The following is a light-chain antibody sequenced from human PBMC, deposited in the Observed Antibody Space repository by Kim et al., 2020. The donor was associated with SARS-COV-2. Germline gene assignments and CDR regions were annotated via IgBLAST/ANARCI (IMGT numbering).Light chain of an antibody. J-gene: IGKJ4*01. CDR3: QQYGSSPPVT. CDR1: QSVSSSY. V-gene: IGKV3-20*01. Sequence: EIVLTQSPGTLSLSPGERATLSCRASQSVSSSYLAWYQQKPGQAHRLLIYGASSRATGIPDRFSGSGSGTDFTLTISRLEPEDFAVYYCQQYGSSPPVTFGGGTKVDIK. CDR2: GAS.